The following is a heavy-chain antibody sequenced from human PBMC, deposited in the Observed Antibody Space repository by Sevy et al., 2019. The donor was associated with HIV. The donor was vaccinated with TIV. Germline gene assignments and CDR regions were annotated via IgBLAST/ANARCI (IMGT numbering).Heavy chain of an antibody. CDR1: GFTFSSYG. Sequence: GGSLRLSCAASGFTFSSYGMHWVRQAPGKGLEWVAVIWYDGSNKYYADSVKGRFTISRDNSKNTLYLQMNSLRAEDTAVYYCARWSLVPADPSGYYYYGMDVWGQGTTVTVSS. J-gene: IGHJ6*02. V-gene: IGHV3-33*01. D-gene: IGHD2-2*01. CDR3: ARWSLVPADPSGYYYYGMDV. CDR2: IWYDGSNK.